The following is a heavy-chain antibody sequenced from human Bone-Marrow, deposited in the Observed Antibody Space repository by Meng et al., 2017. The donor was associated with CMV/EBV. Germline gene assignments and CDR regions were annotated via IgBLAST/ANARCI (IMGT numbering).Heavy chain of an antibody. CDR3: SSREYFFYYGVDV. J-gene: IGHJ6*02. Sequence: GESLKISCAASGFMFSDYYMSWIRQAPGKGLEWVSYISNRGNTIYYADSLKGRFTISRDNAKNSLYLQMNSRRAEDTAVYYCSSREYFFYYGVDVWGQGTTVTVSS. CDR2: ISNRGNTI. V-gene: IGHV3-11*04. D-gene: IGHD2/OR15-2a*01. CDR1: GFMFSDYY.